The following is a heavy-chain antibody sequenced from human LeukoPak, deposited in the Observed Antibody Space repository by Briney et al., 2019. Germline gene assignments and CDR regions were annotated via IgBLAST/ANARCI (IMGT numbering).Heavy chain of an antibody. CDR1: GYTFTRYA. Sequence: ASVKVSCKAAGYTFTRYAMNWVRQAPRQGLEWMGWINTNTGNPTYAQGFTGRFVFPVDTSVSTAYLQICSLKAEDTAVYYCARTYYYGSGSYYSPESYSGDDAFDIWAQGTMVSVSS. J-gene: IGHJ3*02. CDR3: ARTYYYGSGSYYSPESYSGDDAFDI. V-gene: IGHV7-4-1*01. D-gene: IGHD3-10*01. CDR2: INTNTGNP.